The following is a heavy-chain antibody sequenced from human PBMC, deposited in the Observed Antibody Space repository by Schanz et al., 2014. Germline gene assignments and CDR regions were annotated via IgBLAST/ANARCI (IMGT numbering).Heavy chain of an antibody. CDR3: ARDSDRATMVRTYNWFDP. D-gene: IGHD3-10*01. J-gene: IGHJ5*02. CDR2: ISSSSSTI. Sequence: EVRLVESGGGLVQPGGSLRLSCAASGFTFSSYSMNWVRQAPGKGLEWVSYISSSSSTIYYADSVKGRFTISRDNAKNSLYLQMNSLRDEDTAVYYCARDSDRATMVRTYNWFDPWGQGTLVTVSS. V-gene: IGHV3-48*02. CDR1: GFTFSSYS.